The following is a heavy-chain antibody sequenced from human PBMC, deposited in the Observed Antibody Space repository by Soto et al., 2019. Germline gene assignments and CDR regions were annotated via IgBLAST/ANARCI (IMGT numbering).Heavy chain of an antibody. J-gene: IGHJ4*01. V-gene: IGHV3-15*07. D-gene: IGHD3-22*01. Sequence: GGSLRLSCAASGFTFSNAWINWVRQAPGKGLEWVGRIKSKTDGGTTDYTEPVKGRFAISRDDSNNMVYLQMNSLKIENTAVYYCTTDSYSTIIIVRFDYWGHGTLVTVSS. CDR3: TTDSYSTIIIVRFDY. CDR1: GFTFSNAW. CDR2: IKSKTDGGTT.